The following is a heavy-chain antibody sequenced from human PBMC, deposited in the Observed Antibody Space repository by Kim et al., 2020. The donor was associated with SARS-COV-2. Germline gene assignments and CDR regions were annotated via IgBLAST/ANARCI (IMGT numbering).Heavy chain of an antibody. V-gene: IGHV7-4-1*02. CDR2: GNP. CDR3: ARVQEVFDY. Sequence: GNPTYAQGFTGRFVFSLDTSVSTAYLQISSLKAEDTAVYYCARVQEVFDYWGQGTLVTVSS. J-gene: IGHJ4*02.